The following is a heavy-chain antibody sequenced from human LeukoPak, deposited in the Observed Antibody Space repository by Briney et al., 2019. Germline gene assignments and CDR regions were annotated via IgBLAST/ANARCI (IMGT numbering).Heavy chain of an antibody. CDR3: ARESITGDRDFDY. CDR2: IKQDGSEK. CDR1: GFTFSSYW. J-gene: IGHJ4*02. D-gene: IGHD7-27*01. V-gene: IGHV3-7*01. Sequence: QPGGSLRLSCAASGFTFSSYWMSWVRQAPGKGLEWVANIKQDGSEKYYVDSVKGRFTISRDNAKNSLYLQMNSLRAEDTAVYYCARESITGDRDFDYWGQGTLITVSS.